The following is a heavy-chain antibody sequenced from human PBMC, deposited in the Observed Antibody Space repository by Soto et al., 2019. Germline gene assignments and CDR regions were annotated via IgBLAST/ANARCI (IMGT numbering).Heavy chain of an antibody. J-gene: IGHJ4*02. CDR2: IYYSGST. CDR3: ARQTPYYYGSCVDY. V-gene: IGHV4-59*01. Sequence: PSETLSLTCTVSGGSISSYYWSWIRQPPGKGLEWIRYIYYSGSTNYNPSLKSRVTTSVDTSKNQFSLKLSSVTAADTAVYYCARQTPYYYGSCVDYWGQGTLVTVSS. D-gene: IGHD3-10*01. CDR1: GGSISSYY.